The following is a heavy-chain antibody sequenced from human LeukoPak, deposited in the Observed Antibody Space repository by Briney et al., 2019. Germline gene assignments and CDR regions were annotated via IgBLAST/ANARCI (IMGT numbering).Heavy chain of an antibody. CDR1: GFSFSNSS. J-gene: IGHJ6*03. V-gene: IGHV3-21*01. CDR3: ARGSTTRYYYYSYMDV. D-gene: IGHD1-26*01. CDR2: ITGSSIYI. Sequence: GGSLRLSCAASGFSFSNSSMSWVRQTPGKGLEWVSSITGSSIYIYYADSVKGRFSISRDNAKNSLYLQMNSLRAEDTAVYYCARGSTTRYYYYSYMDVWGKGTTVTVSS.